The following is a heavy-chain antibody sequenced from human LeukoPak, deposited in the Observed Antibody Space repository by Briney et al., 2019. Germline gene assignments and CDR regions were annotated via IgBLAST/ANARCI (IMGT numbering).Heavy chain of an antibody. J-gene: IGHJ3*01. V-gene: IGHV3-48*03. CDR1: GFTFSSYE. CDR3: ARLGHWNDIP. Sequence: AGGFLRLSCAASGFTFSSYEMNWVRQAPGKGLEWVSYISSSGSTIYYADSVKGRFTISRDNAKNSLYLQMNSLRAEDAAVYYCARLGHWNDIPWGQGTMVTVSS. D-gene: IGHD1-1*01. CDR2: ISSSGSTI.